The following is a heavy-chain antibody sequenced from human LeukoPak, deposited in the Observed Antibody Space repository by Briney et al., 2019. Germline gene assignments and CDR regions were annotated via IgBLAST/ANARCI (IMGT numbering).Heavy chain of an antibody. D-gene: IGHD4-17*01. V-gene: IGHV3-74*01. Sequence: PGGSLRLSCAASGFTFSNYWMHWVRQAPGKGLMWVSRIKSDGSSTSYADSMKGRFTISRDNAMNTLHLQMNSLRAEDTAVYYCARVAYGNAFDIWGQGTMVTVSS. CDR3: ARVAYGNAFDI. CDR2: IKSDGSST. J-gene: IGHJ3*02. CDR1: GFTFSNYW.